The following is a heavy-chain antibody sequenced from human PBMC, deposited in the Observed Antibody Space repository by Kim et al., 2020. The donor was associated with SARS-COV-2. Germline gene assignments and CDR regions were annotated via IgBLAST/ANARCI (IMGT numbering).Heavy chain of an antibody. J-gene: IGHJ5*02. V-gene: IGHV3-23*01. CDR1: GFIFSSYA. CDR3: AKGRSSGKVHWFDP. CDR2: ITGSGVGT. Sequence: GGSLRLSCAASGFIFSSYAMTWVRQAPGKGLEWVSSITGSGVGTYYAVSVKGRFTISRANSRNTVSLQMNTLTVDDTAVYYCAKGRSSGKVHWFDPWG.